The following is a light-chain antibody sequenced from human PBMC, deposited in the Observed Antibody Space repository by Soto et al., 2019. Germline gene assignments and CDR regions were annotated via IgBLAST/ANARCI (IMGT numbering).Light chain of an antibody. CDR2: GNS. CDR1: SSNIGAGYD. V-gene: IGLV1-40*01. CDR3: AAWDDSLSGWV. Sequence: QSVLTQPPSVSGAPGQRVTISCTGSSSNIGAGYDLHWYQQLPGTAPKLLIYGNSNRPSGVPDRFSGSKSGTSASLAITGLQAEDEADYYCAAWDDSLSGWVFGGGTQLTVL. J-gene: IGLJ3*02.